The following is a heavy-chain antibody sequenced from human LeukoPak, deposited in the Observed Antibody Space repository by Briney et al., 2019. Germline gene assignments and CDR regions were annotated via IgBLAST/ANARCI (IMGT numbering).Heavy chain of an antibody. CDR2: IYYSGST. V-gene: IGHV4-39*01. J-gene: IGHJ4*02. CDR3: ARHGGTGSYYTAFDY. CDR1: GGSISSSGYY. D-gene: IGHD3-10*01. Sequence: SETLSLTCTVSGGSISSSGYYWGWIRQPPGKGLEWIGSIYYSGSTYYNPSLKSRVTISVDTSKNQFSLKLSSVTAADTAVYYCARHGGTGSYYTAFDYWGQGTLVTVSS.